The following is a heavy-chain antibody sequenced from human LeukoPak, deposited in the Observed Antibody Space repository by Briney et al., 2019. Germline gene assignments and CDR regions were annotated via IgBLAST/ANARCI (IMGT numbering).Heavy chain of an antibody. D-gene: IGHD6-13*01. CDR3: ARDPAIAAAEAAFDI. J-gene: IGHJ3*02. CDR1: GYTFTSYD. Sequence: ASVKVSCKASGYTFTSYDINWVRQATGQGLEWMGWMNPNSGNTGYAQKFQGRVTITRNTSISTAYMELSSLRAEDTAVYYCARDPAIAAAEAAFDIWGQGTMVTVSS. CDR2: MNPNSGNT. V-gene: IGHV1-8*03.